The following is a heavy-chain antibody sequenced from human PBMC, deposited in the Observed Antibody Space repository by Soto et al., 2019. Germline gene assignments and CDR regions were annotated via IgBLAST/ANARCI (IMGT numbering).Heavy chain of an antibody. CDR1: GGSISSSSYY. CDR2: IYYSGST. CDR3: ARLYCGGDCYSESSSPAEFDY. Sequence: SETLSLTCTVSGGSISSSSYYWGWIRQPPGKGLERIGSIYYSGSTYYNPSLKSRVTISVDTSKNQFSLKLSSVTAADTAVYYCARLYCGGDCYSESSSPAEFDYWGQGTPVTVSS. D-gene: IGHD2-21*02. V-gene: IGHV4-39*01. J-gene: IGHJ4*02.